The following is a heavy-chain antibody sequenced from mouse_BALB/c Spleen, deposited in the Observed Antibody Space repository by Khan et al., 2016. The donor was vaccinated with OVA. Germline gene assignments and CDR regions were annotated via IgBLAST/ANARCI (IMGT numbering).Heavy chain of an antibody. CDR2: IYTGSGST. V-gene: IGHV1-81*01. Sequence: QVQLLQPGPELVKPGASVKMSCKASGYTFTDYDIRWVKQRTGQGLEWIGEIYTGSGSTFYNEKFKGKATLTADTSSNTAYMQLRQLTTADSAVYFCSKIFYGNSYAIDYWGQGAAGTVSS. D-gene: IGHD2-1*01. J-gene: IGHJ4*01. CDR3: SKIFYGNSYAIDY. CDR1: GYTFTDYD.